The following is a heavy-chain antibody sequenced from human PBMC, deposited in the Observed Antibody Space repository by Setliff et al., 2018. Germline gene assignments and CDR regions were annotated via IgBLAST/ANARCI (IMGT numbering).Heavy chain of an antibody. J-gene: IGHJ3*02. V-gene: IGHV4-34*12. Sequence: SETLSLTCAVYGGSFSGYYWSWIRQPPGKRLEWIGEIIHSGSTNYNPSLKSRVTISMDTSKNQFSPKLSSVTAADTAVYYCARKGISALSGAFDMWGQGTMVTVSS. D-gene: IGHD1-26*01. CDR2: IIHSGST. CDR3: ARKGISALSGAFDM. CDR1: GGSFSGYY.